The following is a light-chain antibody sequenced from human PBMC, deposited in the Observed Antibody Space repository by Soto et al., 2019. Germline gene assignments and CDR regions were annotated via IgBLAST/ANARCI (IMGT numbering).Light chain of an antibody. V-gene: IGKV1-5*03. CDR2: KAS. Sequence: DIQMTQSPSTLSASVGDRVTITCRASESISGWLAWYQQKPGKAPKLVIFKASTLESGVPSRFSGSGSGTEFTLSISSLQPDYFATYYCQQYNSYPRTFGQGTKVEIK. CDR3: QQYNSYPRT. J-gene: IGKJ1*01. CDR1: ESISGW.